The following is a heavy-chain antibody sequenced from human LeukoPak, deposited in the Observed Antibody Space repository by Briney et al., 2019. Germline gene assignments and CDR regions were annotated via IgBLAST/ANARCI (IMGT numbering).Heavy chain of an antibody. D-gene: IGHD2-2*01. V-gene: IGHV3-30*18. CDR1: GFTFSSYG. CDR2: ISYDGSNK. Sequence: GGSLRLSCAASGFTFSSYGMPWVRQAPGKGLEWVAVISYDGSNKYYADSVKGRFTISRDNSKNTLYLQMNSLRAEDTAVYYCAKDMSSSFDYWGQGTLVTVSS. J-gene: IGHJ4*02. CDR3: AKDMSSSFDY.